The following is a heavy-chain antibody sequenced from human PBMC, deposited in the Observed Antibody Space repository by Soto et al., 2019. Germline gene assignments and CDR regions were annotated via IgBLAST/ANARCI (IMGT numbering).Heavy chain of an antibody. CDR2: IIPIVGTT. Sequence: QVQLVQSGAEVKKPGSSVKVSCKASGGTFSSYDINWVRQAPGQGREWMGGIIPIVGTTNYAQKFQGRGTITADESTSTAYMELSSLRSEDTAVYYCAIGALPYCGSDCYFNYWGQGPLFTVSS. CDR3: AIGALPYCGSDCYFNY. D-gene: IGHD2-21*02. J-gene: IGHJ4*02. CDR1: GGTFSSYD. V-gene: IGHV1-69*12.